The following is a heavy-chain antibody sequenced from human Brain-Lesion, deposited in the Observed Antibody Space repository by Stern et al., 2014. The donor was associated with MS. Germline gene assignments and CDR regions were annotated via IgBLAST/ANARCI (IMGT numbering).Heavy chain of an antibody. CDR3: ARDRVTTVTTYYFDS. CDR2: IYTSGKT. D-gene: IGHD4-17*01. V-gene: IGHV3-66*02. CDR1: GFTVSNYY. J-gene: IGHJ4*02. Sequence: DQLVQSGGGLDQPGGSLRLSCAASGFTVSNYYMSWVRQAPGKGLEWVSIIYTSGKTYYADSVRGRFVLPRDKSKSTLYLQMDSLRPEDTAVYYCARDRVTTVTTYYFDSWGQGTRVTVSS.